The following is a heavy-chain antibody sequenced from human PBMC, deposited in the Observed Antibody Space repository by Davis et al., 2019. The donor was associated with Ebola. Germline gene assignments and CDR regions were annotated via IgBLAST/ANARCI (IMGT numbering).Heavy chain of an antibody. CDR2: INPSGGST. V-gene: IGHV1-46*01. CDR1: GYTFTSYY. J-gene: IGHJ4*02. Sequence: AASVKVSCKASGYTFTSYYMHWVRQAPGQGLEWMGIINPSGGSTSYAQKFQGRVTITADDSTRTAYLELSSLRSEDTAVYYCARGYGSRTYYEDYWGQGTLVTVSS. D-gene: IGHD3-10*01. CDR3: ARGYGSRTYYEDY.